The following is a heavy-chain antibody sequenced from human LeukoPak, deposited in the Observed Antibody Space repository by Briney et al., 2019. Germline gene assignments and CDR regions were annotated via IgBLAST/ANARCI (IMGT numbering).Heavy chain of an antibody. Sequence: PGRSLRLSCAASGFTFSSYAMHWVRQAPGKGLEWVAVISYDGSNKYYADSVKGRFTISRDNSKNTLYLQMNSLRAEDTAVYYCARQEFDPWGQGTLVTVSS. J-gene: IGHJ5*02. CDR1: GFTFSSYA. CDR3: ARQEFDP. CDR2: ISYDGSNK. V-gene: IGHV3-30-3*01.